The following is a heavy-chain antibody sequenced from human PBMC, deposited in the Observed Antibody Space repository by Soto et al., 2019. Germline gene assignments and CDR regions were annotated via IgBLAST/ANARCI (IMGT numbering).Heavy chain of an antibody. V-gene: IGHV1-8*01. Sequence: ASVKVSCKASGYTFTTYDINWVRQATGQGLEWMGWMSPNSGNTGYAQKFQGRVTMTRNTSISTAYMELSSLRSEDTAVYYCAREKGGGSYLDYWGQGTLVTVSS. J-gene: IGHJ4*02. D-gene: IGHD1-26*01. CDR1: GYTFTTYD. CDR2: MSPNSGNT. CDR3: AREKGGGSYLDY.